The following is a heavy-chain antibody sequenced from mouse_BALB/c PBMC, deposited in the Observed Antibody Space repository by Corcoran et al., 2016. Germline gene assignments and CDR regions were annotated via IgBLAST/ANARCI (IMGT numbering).Heavy chain of an antibody. CDR2: INTYTGEP. CDR1: GYTFTAYS. J-gene: IGHJ2*01. Sequence: QIQLVQTGPELKKPGETVNISCKASGYTFTAYSMHWVKQAPGKGLKWMGWINTYTGEPTYADDFKGRFAFSLETSASTAYLQINNLKNEDTATYFCAREGGLPYFDYWGQGTTLTVSS. D-gene: IGHD2-4*01. V-gene: IGHV9-3-1*01. CDR3: AREGGLPYFDY.